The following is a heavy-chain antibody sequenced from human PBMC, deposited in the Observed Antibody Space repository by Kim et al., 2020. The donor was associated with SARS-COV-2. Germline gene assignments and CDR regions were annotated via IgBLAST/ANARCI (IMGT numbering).Heavy chain of an antibody. Sequence: YSQSLKSRLTITKDTSKSQVVLTMTNMDPVDTATYYCAHRRCSSCPFDYWGQGTLVTVSS. D-gene: IGHD6-13*01. J-gene: IGHJ4*02. V-gene: IGHV2-5*01. CDR3: AHRRCSSCPFDY.